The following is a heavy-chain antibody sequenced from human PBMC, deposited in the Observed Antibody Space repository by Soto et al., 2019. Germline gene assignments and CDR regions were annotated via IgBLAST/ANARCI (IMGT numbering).Heavy chain of an antibody. V-gene: IGHV3-23*01. CDR1: GFTFSSSA. CDR3: ARERSSYMDV. D-gene: IGHD3-10*01. CDR2: INYSDGRT. J-gene: IGHJ6*03. Sequence: EVQLLESGGGLVQPGGSLRLSCVASGFTFSSSAMTWVRQAPGKGLEWVSAINYSDGRTYYADSVKGRFTISRDNSKNTLDLQMKSLRAEDTAVYYCARERSSYMDVWGKGTTVTVSS.